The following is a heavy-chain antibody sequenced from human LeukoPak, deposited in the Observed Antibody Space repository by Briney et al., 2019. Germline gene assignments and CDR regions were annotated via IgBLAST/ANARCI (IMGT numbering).Heavy chain of an antibody. V-gene: IGHV4-39*01. CDR2: ICYSGSA. CDR3: ARRGYCSNMSCRYWFDT. D-gene: IGHD2-2*01. CDR1: GGSINSTTYY. J-gene: IGHJ5*02. Sequence: SETLSLTCNVSGGSINSTTYYWGWIRQTPGKGLEWIGSICYSGSAYYNPSLKSRITISVDTSKNQFSLKLSSVTAADTAVYYCARRGYCSNMSCRYWFDTWGQGTLVTVSS.